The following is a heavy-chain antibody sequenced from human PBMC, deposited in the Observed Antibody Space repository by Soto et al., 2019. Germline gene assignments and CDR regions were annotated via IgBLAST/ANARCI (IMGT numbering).Heavy chain of an antibody. Sequence: GGSLRLSCAASGFLFSDYAMTWVRQASGKGLEWVSGISGSGVHTYYADSVKGRFTISRDNSKSTLYLQMNSLRAEDTAVYYCAKDLLYANTWYPLDPWGQGTLVTVSS. V-gene: IGHV3-23*01. J-gene: IGHJ5*02. D-gene: IGHD6-13*01. CDR3: AKDLLYANTWYPLDP. CDR1: GFLFSDYA. CDR2: ISGSGVHT.